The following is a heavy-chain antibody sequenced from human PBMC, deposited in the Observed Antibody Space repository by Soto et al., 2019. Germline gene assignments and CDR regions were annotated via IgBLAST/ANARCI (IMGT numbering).Heavy chain of an antibody. V-gene: IGHV1-3*01. J-gene: IGHJ4*02. D-gene: IGHD3-22*01. CDR2: INADNGNT. CDR1: GYSFTNYA. Sequence: ASVKVSCKTSGYSFTNYAMHWVRQAPGQSLEWMGWINADNGNTKYSQKFQGRVTITRDTSASTAYMELSSLRSEDTAVYYCARGAKYYYDSSGYYYIFHYWGQGTQVTVSS. CDR3: ARGAKYYYDSSGYYYIFHY.